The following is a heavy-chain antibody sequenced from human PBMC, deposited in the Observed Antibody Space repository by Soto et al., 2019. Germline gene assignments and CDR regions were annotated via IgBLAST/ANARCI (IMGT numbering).Heavy chain of an antibody. CDR2: ITPFNGNT. V-gene: IGHV1-45*02. D-gene: IGHD6-13*01. J-gene: IGHJ3*02. CDR1: GYTFTYRY. Sequence: SVKVSCKASGYTFTYRYLHWVRQAPGQALEWMGWITPFNGNTNYAQKFQDRVTITRDRSMSTAYMELSSLRSEDTAMYYCASSSWYVSVYVKTEYAFDIWGQGTMVTVSS. CDR3: ASSSWYVSVYVKTEYAFDI.